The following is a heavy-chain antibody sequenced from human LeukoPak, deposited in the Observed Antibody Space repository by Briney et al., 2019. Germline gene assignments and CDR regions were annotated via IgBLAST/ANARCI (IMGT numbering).Heavy chain of an antibody. CDR3: ARDQVGMQFDY. Sequence: SETLSLTCTVSGGSISSGGYYWSWIRQPPGKGLEWIGYIYHSGSTYYNPSLKSRVTISVDTSKNQFSLKLSSVTAADTAVYYCARDQVGMQFDYWGQGTLVTVSS. CDR2: IYHSGST. V-gene: IGHV4-30-2*01. CDR1: GGSISSGGYY. J-gene: IGHJ4*02. D-gene: IGHD1-26*01.